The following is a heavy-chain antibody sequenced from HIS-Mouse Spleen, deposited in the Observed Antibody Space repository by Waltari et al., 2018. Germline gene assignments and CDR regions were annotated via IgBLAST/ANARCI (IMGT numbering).Heavy chain of an antibody. D-gene: IGHD6-6*01. Sequence: QVQLVESGGGVVQPGRSLRLSCAASGFTFSSYAMTWVRRAPGKGLGWVEVISYDGSNKYYADSVKGRFTIPRDNSKNTLYLKMNSRRAEDTAVYYCASHHIAALDYWGQGTLVTVSS. CDR1: GFTFSSYA. V-gene: IGHV3-30-3*01. CDR3: ASHHIAALDY. J-gene: IGHJ4*02. CDR2: ISYDGSNK.